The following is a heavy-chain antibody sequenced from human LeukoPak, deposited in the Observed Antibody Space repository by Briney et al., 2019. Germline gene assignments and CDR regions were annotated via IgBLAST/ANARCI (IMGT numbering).Heavy chain of an antibody. CDR3: ARDRGVIVSHSDY. Sequence: ASVKVSCKASGYTFSGYYMHWVRQAPGQGIEWMGWINPNSGGTNYAQKFQGRVTMARDTSISTGYMEMSSPRSDDTAVYYCARDRGVIVSHSDYWGQGTLVTVSS. CDR2: INPNSGGT. CDR1: GYTFSGYY. J-gene: IGHJ4*02. V-gene: IGHV1-2*02. D-gene: IGHD3-22*01.